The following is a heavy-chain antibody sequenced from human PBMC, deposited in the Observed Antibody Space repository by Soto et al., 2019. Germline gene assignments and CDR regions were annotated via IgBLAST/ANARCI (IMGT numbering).Heavy chain of an antibody. D-gene: IGHD3-10*01. Sequence: RIRTEPGKGLEWVSAVSANGQGIYYADSVRGRFTISRDNSKNTVFLHMDSLSAEDTAVYYCAKDRHYPRDYFHYWGQGTLVTLSS. CDR3: AKDRHYPRDYFHY. V-gene: IGHV3-23*01. J-gene: IGHJ4*02. CDR2: VSANGQGI.